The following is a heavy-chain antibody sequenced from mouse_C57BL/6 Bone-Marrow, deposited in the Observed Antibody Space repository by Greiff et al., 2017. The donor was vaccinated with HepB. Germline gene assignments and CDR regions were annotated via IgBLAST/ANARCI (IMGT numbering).Heavy chain of an antibody. V-gene: IGHV5-4*01. CDR3: ERDGGGRGFAY. CDR2: ISDGGSYT. CDR1: GFTFSSYA. D-gene: IGHD3-3*01. J-gene: IGHJ3*01. Sequence: EVQRVESGGGLVKPGGSLKLSCAASGFTFSSYAMSWVRQTPEKRLEWVATISDGGSYTYYPDNVKGRFTISRDNAKNNLYLQMSHLKSEDTAMYYCERDGGGRGFAYWGQGTLVTVSA.